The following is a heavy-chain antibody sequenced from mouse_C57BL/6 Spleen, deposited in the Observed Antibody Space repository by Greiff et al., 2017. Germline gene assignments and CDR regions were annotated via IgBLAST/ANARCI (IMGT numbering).Heavy chain of an antibody. J-gene: IGHJ2*01. CDR3: TPHYYGSRGGY. CDR2: IRLKSDNYAT. D-gene: IGHD1-1*01. Sequence: DVKLQESGGGLVQPGGSMKLSCVASGFTFSNYWMNWVRQSPEKGLEWVAQIRLKSDNYATHYAESVKGRFTISRDDSKSSVYLQMNNLRAEDTGIYYCTPHYYGSRGGYWGQGTTLTVSS. V-gene: IGHV6-3*01. CDR1: GFTFSNYW.